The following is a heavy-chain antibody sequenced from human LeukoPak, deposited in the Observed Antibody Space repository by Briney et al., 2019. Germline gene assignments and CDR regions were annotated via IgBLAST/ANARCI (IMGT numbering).Heavy chain of an antibody. CDR3: ARLQYYYDSNGYYSLYYFDY. V-gene: IGHV4-59*04. CDR2: IYYSGST. J-gene: IGHJ4*02. D-gene: IGHD3-22*01. CDR1: GGSIGSYY. Sequence: SETLSLTCTVSGGSIGSYYWSWIRQPPGKGLEWIGYIYYSGSTYYNPSLRSRLTISLDTSKNQFSLTLSSVTAADTAVYYCARLQYYYDSNGYYSLYYFDYWGQGTVVTVSS.